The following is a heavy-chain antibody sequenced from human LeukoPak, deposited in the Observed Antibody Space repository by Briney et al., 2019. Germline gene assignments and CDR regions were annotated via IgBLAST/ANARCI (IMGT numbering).Heavy chain of an antibody. D-gene: IGHD6-6*01. CDR2: ISSSGSTI. CDR3: AREYSSSYPYYMDV. Sequence: GGSLRLSCAASGFTFSDYYMSWIRQAPGKGLEWVSYISSSGSTIYYADSVKGRFTISRDNAKNSLYLQMNSLRAEDTAVYYCAREYSSSYPYYMDVWGKGTTVTVSS. J-gene: IGHJ6*03. V-gene: IGHV3-11*01. CDR1: GFTFSDYY.